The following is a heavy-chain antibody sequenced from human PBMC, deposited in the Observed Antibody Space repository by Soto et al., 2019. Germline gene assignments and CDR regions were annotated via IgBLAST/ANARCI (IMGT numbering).Heavy chain of an antibody. Sequence: PGGSLRLSCAASGFTFSSYGMHWVRQAPGKGLEWVAVIWYDGSNKYYADSVKGRFTISRDNSKNTLYLQMNSLRAEDTAVYYCANPPILLWFGESSDYWGQGTLVTVSS. J-gene: IGHJ4*02. D-gene: IGHD3-10*01. CDR1: GFTFSSYG. V-gene: IGHV3-33*06. CDR3: ANPPILLWFGESSDY. CDR2: IWYDGSNK.